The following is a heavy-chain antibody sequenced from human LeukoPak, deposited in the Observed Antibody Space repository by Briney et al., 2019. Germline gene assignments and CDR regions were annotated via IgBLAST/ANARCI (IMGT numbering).Heavy chain of an antibody. D-gene: IGHD6-19*01. Sequence: TGGSLRLSCAASGFTFSHYAMSWVRQAPGKGLEWVSAIIPSGGTTYYADSVRGRFTISRDDAKNSVYLQMNSLRAEDTAVYYCARDVGSGWFDYWGQGTLVTVSS. J-gene: IGHJ4*02. CDR1: GFTFSHYA. V-gene: IGHV3-23*01. CDR2: IIPSGGTT. CDR3: ARDVGSGWFDY.